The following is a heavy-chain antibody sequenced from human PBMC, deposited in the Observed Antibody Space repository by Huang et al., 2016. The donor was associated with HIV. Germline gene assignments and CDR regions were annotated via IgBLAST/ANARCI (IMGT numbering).Heavy chain of an antibody. CDR2: IKSDGSST. J-gene: IGHJ4*02. CDR1: GFTFSNYW. Sequence: EVQLVESGGGLGQPGGSLRLSCAASGFTFSNYWMHGVRQAPGKGLVWGSRIKSDGSSTNYADSVRGRFTISRDNANNTLYLQMNSLRVEDTAVYYCARDHVEVSYWGPGTLVTVSS. CDR3: ARDHVEVSY. D-gene: IGHD3-16*02. V-gene: IGHV3-74*01.